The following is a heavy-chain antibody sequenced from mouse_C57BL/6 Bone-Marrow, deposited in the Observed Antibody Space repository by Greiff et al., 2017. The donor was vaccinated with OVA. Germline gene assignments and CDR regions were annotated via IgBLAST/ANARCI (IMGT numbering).Heavy chain of an antibody. CDR1: GFNIKDYY. Sequence: VQLQQSGAELVKPGASVKLSCTASGFNIKDYYMHWVKQRTEQGLEWIGRIDPEDGETKYDPKFQGKATITADTASNTAYLQLSSLTSEDTAVYYCARSYYDYYAMDYWGQGTSVTVSS. CDR3: ARSYYDYYAMDY. V-gene: IGHV14-2*01. J-gene: IGHJ4*01. D-gene: IGHD1-1*01. CDR2: IDPEDGET.